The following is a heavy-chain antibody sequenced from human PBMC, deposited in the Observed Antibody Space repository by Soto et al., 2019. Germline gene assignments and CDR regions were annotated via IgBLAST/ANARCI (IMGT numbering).Heavy chain of an antibody. D-gene: IGHD3-22*01. CDR3: ARMGDYYDNAGDAFDL. CDR1: GFSLSYARIG. Sequence: QVTLKESGPVLVKPTETLTLTCTVSGFSLSYARIGVSWIRQPPGKALEWLAHIFANDEESYNTSLRSRLTISRDTSKNQVVLTMTNMDPVDTATYYCARMGDYYDNAGDAFDLWGQGTRVTVSS. V-gene: IGHV2-26*01. J-gene: IGHJ3*01. CDR2: IFANDEE.